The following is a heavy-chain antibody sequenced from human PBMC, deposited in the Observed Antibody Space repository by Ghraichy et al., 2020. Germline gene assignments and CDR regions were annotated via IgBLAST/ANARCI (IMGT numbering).Heavy chain of an antibody. Sequence: GESLRLSCAASGFTFSSYAMNWVRQAPGKGLEWVSAISGSGGSTYYADSVKGRFTISRDNSKSTLYLQMNSLRAEDTAVYYCAKLLMVTPPEWGQGTLVTISS. V-gene: IGHV3-23*01. D-gene: IGHD4-23*01. J-gene: IGHJ4*02. CDR2: ISGSGGST. CDR1: GFTFSSYA. CDR3: AKLLMVTPPE.